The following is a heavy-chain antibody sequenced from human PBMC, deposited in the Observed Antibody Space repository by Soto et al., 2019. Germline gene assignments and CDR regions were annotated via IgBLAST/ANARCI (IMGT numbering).Heavy chain of an antibody. CDR1: GYSFTSLD. CDR3: ARGLYSSSWYLRY. V-gene: IGHV1-8*01. CDR2: MEPSTGRT. D-gene: IGHD6-13*01. J-gene: IGHJ4*02. Sequence: ASVKVSCKASGYSFTSLDINWVRQTAGQGLEWMGWMEPSTGRTGYAQKFQGRVTMTRDTSISTAYMELTTLTSDDTALYYCARGLYSSSWYLRYWGQGTLVTVSS.